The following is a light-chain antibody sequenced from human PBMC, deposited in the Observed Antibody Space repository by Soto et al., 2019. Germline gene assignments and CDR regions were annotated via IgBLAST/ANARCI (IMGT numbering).Light chain of an antibody. CDR3: MRALQTPLT. V-gene: IGKV1-39*01. CDR2: SAS. J-gene: IGKJ4*01. Sequence: DIQLTQSPSSLSASVGDRVTITCRASLSITRHLNWYQQKAGKAPTLLIYSASSLQSGVPDRFSGSGSGTDFTLKISRVEAEDVGVYYCMRALQTPLTFGGGTKVDIK. CDR1: LSITRH.